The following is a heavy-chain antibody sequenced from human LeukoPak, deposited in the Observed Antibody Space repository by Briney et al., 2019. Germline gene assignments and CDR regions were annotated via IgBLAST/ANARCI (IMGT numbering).Heavy chain of an antibody. D-gene: IGHD2-8*01. CDR3: ARDSVYATNWYDP. CDR2: ITFSGGT. Sequence: SETLSLTCTVSGASISSSNWNWIRQAPGKGLEWIGYITFSGGTNYHPSLGSRVTISLDMSKNQFSLKLTSVTAADSAIYYCARDSVYATNWYDPWGQGTLVTGSS. CDR1: GASISSSN. J-gene: IGHJ5*02. V-gene: IGHV4-59*01.